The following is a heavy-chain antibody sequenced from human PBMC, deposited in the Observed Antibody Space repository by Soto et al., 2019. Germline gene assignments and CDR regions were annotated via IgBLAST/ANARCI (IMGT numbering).Heavy chain of an antibody. CDR2: ISAYNHYT. D-gene: IGHD1-26*01. CDR3: ARVGPSREVPYPFEY. Sequence: QVDLVQSGPEVRKPGASVNVSCQASGYTFSTYGISWVRKAPGQGLDWMGWISAYNHYTNYAQKFQDRVTMTTDTSTNTAYMEPRSLTSGDTAMYFCARVGPSREVPYPFEYWGQGTLVTVSS. CDR1: GYTFSTYG. J-gene: IGHJ4*02. V-gene: IGHV1-18*01.